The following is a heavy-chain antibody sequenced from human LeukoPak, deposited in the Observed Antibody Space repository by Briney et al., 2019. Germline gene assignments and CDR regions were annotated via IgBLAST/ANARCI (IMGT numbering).Heavy chain of an antibody. Sequence: GGSLRLSCAASGFTFSSNYMSWVRQAPGKGLEWVSVIYSGGSTYYADSVKGRFTISRDNSKNTLYLQMNSLRAEDTAVYYCAKRNSGSYFGFLDYWGQGTLVTVSS. J-gene: IGHJ4*02. D-gene: IGHD1-26*01. CDR2: IYSGGST. CDR1: GFTFSSNY. CDR3: AKRNSGSYFGFLDY. V-gene: IGHV3-66*01.